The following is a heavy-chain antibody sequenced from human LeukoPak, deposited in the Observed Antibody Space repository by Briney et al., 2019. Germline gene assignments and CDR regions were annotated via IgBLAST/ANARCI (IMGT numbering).Heavy chain of an antibody. D-gene: IGHD4-17*01. CDR3: AKDSFSDYGDKVGNWFDP. J-gene: IGHJ5*02. V-gene: IGHV3-30*18. Sequence: GRSLRLSCAASGFTFSSYGMHWVRQAPGKGLEWVAVISYDGSNKYYADSVKGRFTISRDNSKNTLYLQMNSLRAEDTAVYYCAKDSFSDYGDKVGNWFDPWGQGTLVTVSS. CDR1: GFTFSSYG. CDR2: ISYDGSNK.